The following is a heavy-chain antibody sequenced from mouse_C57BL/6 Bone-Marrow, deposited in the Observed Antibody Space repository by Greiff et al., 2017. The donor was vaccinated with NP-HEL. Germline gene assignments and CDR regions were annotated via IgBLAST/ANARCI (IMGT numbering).Heavy chain of an antibody. D-gene: IGHD1-1*01. V-gene: IGHV1-7*01. CDR2: INPSSGYT. J-gene: IGHJ1*03. Sequence: QVQLQQSGAELAKPGASVKLSCKASGYTFTSYWMHWVKQRPGQGLEWIGYINPSSGYTKYNQKFKDKATLTADKSSSTAYMQLSSLTYEDSAVYYCESGIVRDYGSNYWYFDDGGTGTTVTVSS. CDR3: ESGIVRDYGSNYWYFDD. CDR1: GYTFTSYW.